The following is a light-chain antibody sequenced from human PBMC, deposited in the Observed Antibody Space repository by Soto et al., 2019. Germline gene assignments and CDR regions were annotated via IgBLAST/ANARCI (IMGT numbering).Light chain of an antibody. CDR2: GAS. CDR1: RPVSDK. J-gene: IGKJ1*01. Sequence: EVVMTQSPANLSVFPGAGATLSCWASRPVSDKLAWYQQKPGQAPRLLIYGASSRATGIPDRFSGSGSGTDFTLTISRLEPEDFAVYYCQQYGSSQTFGQGTKVDI. CDR3: QQYGSSQT. V-gene: IGKV3-20*01.